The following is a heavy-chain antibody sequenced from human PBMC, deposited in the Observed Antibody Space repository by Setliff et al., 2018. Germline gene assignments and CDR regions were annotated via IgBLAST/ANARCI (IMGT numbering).Heavy chain of an antibody. CDR2: ISYDGSNK. J-gene: IGHJ4*02. Sequence: GGSLRLSCAASGFTFSSYAMHWVRQAPGKGLELVAVISYDGSNKYYADSVKGRFTISRDNAKNTLYLQMNSLRAEDTAVYYCARVKGGSYLGYFDYWGQGTLVTVSS. D-gene: IGHD1-26*01. CDR1: GFTFSSYA. CDR3: ARVKGGSYLGYFDY. V-gene: IGHV3-30*04.